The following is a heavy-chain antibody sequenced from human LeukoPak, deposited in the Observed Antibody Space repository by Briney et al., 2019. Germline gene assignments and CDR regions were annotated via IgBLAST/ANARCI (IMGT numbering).Heavy chain of an antibody. CDR3: ARAIYYLPDY. CDR2: INHSGST. J-gene: IGHJ4*02. Sequence: PSETLSLTCAVYGGSFSGYYWSWIRQPPGKGLEWIGEINHSGSTNYNPSLKSRVTISVDTSKSQFSLKLSSVTAADTAVYYCARAIYYLPDYWGQGTLVTVSS. CDR1: GGSFSGYY. D-gene: IGHD5/OR15-5a*01. V-gene: IGHV4-34*01.